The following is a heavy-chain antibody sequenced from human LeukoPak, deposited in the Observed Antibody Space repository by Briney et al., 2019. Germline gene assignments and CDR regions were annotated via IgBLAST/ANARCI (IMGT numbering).Heavy chain of an antibody. V-gene: IGHV4-34*01. CDR3: ARASGWYRYYFDY. CDR1: GGSFSGYY. CDR2: INHSGST. D-gene: IGHD6-19*01. J-gene: IGHJ4*02. Sequence: PSETLSLTCAVYGGSFSGYYWSWIRQPPGKRLEWIGEINHSGSTSYNPSLKSRVTISVDTSKNQFSLKLSSVTAADTAVYYCARASGWYRYYFDYWGQGTLVTVSS.